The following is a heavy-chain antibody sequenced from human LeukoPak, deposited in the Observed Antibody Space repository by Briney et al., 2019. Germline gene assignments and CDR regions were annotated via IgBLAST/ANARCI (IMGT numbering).Heavy chain of an antibody. CDR2: ISGSGGST. V-gene: IGHV3-23*01. J-gene: IGHJ4*02. CDR1: GFTFSSYA. CDR3: ASDPARDYYDTSGYFRWVDY. Sequence: GGSLRLSCAASGFTFSSYAMSWVRQAPGKGLEWVSAISGSGGSTYYADSVKGRFTISRDNAKNSLYLQMNSLRAEDTAVYYCASDPARDYYDTSGYFRWVDYWGQGTLVTVSS. D-gene: IGHD3-22*01.